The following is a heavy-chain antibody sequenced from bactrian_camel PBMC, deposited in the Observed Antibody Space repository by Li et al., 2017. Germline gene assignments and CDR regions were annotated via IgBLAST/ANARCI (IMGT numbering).Heavy chain of an antibody. CDR3: AASGGQLGRWCYEFPVNWVSWLYN. D-gene: IGHD3*01. CDR1: KALYSSYC. CDR2: IDSDGRT. J-gene: IGHJ4*01. Sequence: HVQLVESGGDSVQPGGSLRLSCVASKALYSSYCMGWFRQVPGNEREPLASIDSDGRTSVADSVKGRFTISQDGAKNTLYLHMNNLKPEDAAMYHCAASGGQLGRWCYEFPVNWVSWLYNWGQGTQVTVS. V-gene: IGHV3S53*01.